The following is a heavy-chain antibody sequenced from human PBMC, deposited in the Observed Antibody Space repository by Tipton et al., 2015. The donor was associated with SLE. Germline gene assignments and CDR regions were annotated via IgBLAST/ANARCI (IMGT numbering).Heavy chain of an antibody. CDR2: IKQDGSEK. CDR1: GFTFSSYW. V-gene: IGHV3-7*01. Sequence: SLRLSCAASGFTFSSYWMIWVRQAPGKGLEWVAKIKQDGSEKYYVDSVKGRFIISRDNAKNSLYLQMNSLRVEDTAVYYCARGFAGFDYWGQGTLVTVSS. J-gene: IGHJ4*02. D-gene: IGHD3-3*01. CDR3: ARGFAGFDY.